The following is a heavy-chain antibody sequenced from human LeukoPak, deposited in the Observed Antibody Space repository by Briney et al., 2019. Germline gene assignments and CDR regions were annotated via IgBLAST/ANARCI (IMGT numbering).Heavy chain of an antibody. D-gene: IGHD3-9*01. J-gene: IGHJ3*02. CDR2: INSDGSST. CDR3: ARAGMKISYAFDI. CDR1: GFTFSNYW. V-gene: IGHV3-74*01. Sequence: GGSLRLSCAASGFTFSNYWMHWVHQAPGKGLVWVSRINSDGSSTSYADSVKGRFTISRDNAKNTLYLQMNSLRAEDTAVYYCARAGMKISYAFDIWGQGTMVTVSS.